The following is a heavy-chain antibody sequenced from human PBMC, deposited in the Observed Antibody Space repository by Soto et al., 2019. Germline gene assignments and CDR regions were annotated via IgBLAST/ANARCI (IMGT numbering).Heavy chain of an antibody. J-gene: IGHJ6*02. CDR1: GFSLSTSGMC. Sequence: SGPTLVNPTQTLTLTCTFSGFSLSTSGMCVNWIRQPPGKALEWLAHIDWNDDKYYSTSLKTRLTVSKDTTRNQVVLTMTNMDPVDTATYYCVRATGTYSSGWRRAETRYYYYGMDVWGQGTTVTVSS. D-gene: IGHD6-19*01. CDR2: IDWNDDK. V-gene: IGHV2-70*01. CDR3: VRATGTYSSGWRRAETRYYYYGMDV.